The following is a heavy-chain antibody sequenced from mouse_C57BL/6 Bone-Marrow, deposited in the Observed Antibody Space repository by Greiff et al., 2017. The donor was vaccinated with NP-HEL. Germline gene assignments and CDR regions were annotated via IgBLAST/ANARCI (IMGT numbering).Heavy chain of an antibody. CDR3: ASSGGWLLRGDWFAY. J-gene: IGHJ3*01. D-gene: IGHD2-3*01. CDR1: GYTFTDYY. Sequence: QVQLQQSGAELVRPGASVKLSCKASGYTFTDYYINWVKQRPGQGLEWIARIYPGSGNTYYNEKFKGKATLTAEKSSSTAYMQLSSLTSEDSAVYFCASSGGWLLRGDWFAYWGQGTLVTVSA. CDR2: IYPGSGNT. V-gene: IGHV1-76*01.